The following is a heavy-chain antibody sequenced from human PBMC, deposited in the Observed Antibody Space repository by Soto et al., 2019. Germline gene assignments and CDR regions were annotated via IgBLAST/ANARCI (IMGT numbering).Heavy chain of an antibody. CDR1: CGSIKVGVYY. CDR3: ARLAYSHYST. Sequence: PSETLSLTCTVSCGSIKVGVYYWGWIRQPPGKGLEWVATIYYSGTTYYNPSLKSRLTISLDTSRNQFSLDLTSVTAADTAVYYCARLAYSHYSTWGQGTLVTVSS. CDR2: IYYSGTT. V-gene: IGHV4-39*01. D-gene: IGHD5-12*01. J-gene: IGHJ4*02.